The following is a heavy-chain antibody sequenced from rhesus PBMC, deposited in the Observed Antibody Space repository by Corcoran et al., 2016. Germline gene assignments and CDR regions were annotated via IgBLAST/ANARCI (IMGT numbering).Heavy chain of an antibody. D-gene: IGHD3-16*01. V-gene: IGHV3-201*01. CDR2: ISWSGGST. Sequence: EVQLVESGGGVVQPGGSLRLSCAASGFTFDDYAMHWVRQAPGKGLEWVSGISWSGGSTYYADSVKGQFTISRDNAKNSLYLQMGSLRAEDTALYYCARDRDYYSGSYYPDYWGQGVLVTVSS. CDR1: GFTFDDYA. J-gene: IGHJ4*01. CDR3: ARDRDYYSGSYYPDY.